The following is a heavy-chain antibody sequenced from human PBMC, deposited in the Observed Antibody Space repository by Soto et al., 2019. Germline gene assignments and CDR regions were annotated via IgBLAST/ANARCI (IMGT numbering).Heavy chain of an antibody. CDR1: GGTFSSYA. CDR2: IIPIFGTA. CDR3: ASSYYYDSSGYAGYYYYGMDV. D-gene: IGHD3-22*01. V-gene: IGHV1-69*13. J-gene: IGHJ6*02. Sequence: EASVKVSCKASGGTFSSYAISWVRQAPGQGLEWMGGIIPIFGTANYAQKFQGRVTITADESTSTAYMELSSLRSEDTAVYYCASSYYYDSSGYAGYYYYGMDVWGQGTTVTVSS.